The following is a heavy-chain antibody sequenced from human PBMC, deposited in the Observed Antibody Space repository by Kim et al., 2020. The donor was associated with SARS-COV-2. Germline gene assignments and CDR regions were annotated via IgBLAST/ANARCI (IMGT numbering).Heavy chain of an antibody. Sequence: NKYYADYVKGRFTISRDNSKNTLYLQMNSLRAEDTAVYYYARDSSGWYLDYWGQGTLVTVSS. D-gene: IGHD6-19*01. J-gene: IGHJ4*02. V-gene: IGHV3-30*01. CDR3: ARDSSGWYLDY. CDR2: NK.